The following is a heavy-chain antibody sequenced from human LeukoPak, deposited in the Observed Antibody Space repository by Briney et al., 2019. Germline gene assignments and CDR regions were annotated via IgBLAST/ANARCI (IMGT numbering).Heavy chain of an antibody. CDR1: GFTFNSFW. CDR3: ARGPNSQDY. Sequence: PGGSLRLSCAASGFTFNSFWMHWVRQAPGKGLVWVSHINNDGSSTSYADSVKGRFTISRDNAKNTLYLQMNSLGAEDTAVYYCARGPNSQDYWGQGTLVTVSS. V-gene: IGHV3-74*01. J-gene: IGHJ4*02. D-gene: IGHD4-23*01. CDR2: INNDGSST.